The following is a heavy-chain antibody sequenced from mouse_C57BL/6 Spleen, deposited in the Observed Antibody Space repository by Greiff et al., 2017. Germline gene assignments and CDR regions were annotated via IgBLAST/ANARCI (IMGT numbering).Heavy chain of an antibody. CDR2: IDPSDSET. D-gene: IGHD2-5*01. Sequence: QVQLQQPGAELVRPGSSVKLSCQASGYTFTSYWMHWVKQRPIQGLEWIGNIDPSDSETHYNQKFKDKATLTVDKSSSTAYMQLSSLTSEDSAVYYCARSGSNYQGYYFDYWGQGTTLTVSS. CDR3: ARSGSNYQGYYFDY. V-gene: IGHV1-52*01. CDR1: GYTFTSYW. J-gene: IGHJ2*01.